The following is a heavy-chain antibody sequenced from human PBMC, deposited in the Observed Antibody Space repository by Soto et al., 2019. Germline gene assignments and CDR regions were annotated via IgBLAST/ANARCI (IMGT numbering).Heavy chain of an antibody. J-gene: IGHJ3*02. D-gene: IGHD6-19*01. Sequence: GGSLRLSCAASGFTVSSNYMSWVRQAPGKGLEWVSVIYSGGSTYYADSVKGRFTISRDNSKNTLYLQMNSLRAEDTAVYYCARPRIAVAAIDAFDIWGQGTMVTVSS. CDR3: ARPRIAVAAIDAFDI. CDR2: IYSGGST. V-gene: IGHV3-66*04. CDR1: GFTVSSNY.